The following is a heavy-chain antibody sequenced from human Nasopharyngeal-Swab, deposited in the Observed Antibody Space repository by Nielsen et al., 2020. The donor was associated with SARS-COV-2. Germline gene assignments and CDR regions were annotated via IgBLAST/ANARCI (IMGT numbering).Heavy chain of an antibody. J-gene: IGHJ4*02. CDR1: GFTVSSNY. CDR2: IYSGGST. CDR3: ARDKDYGDNSGY. Sequence: GESLKISCAASGFTVSSNYMSWVRQAPGKGLEWVSVIYSGGSTYYADSVKGRFTISRDNSKNTLYLQMNSLRAEDTAVYYCARDKDYGDNSGYWGQGTLVTVSS. V-gene: IGHV3-53*01. D-gene: IGHD4-17*01.